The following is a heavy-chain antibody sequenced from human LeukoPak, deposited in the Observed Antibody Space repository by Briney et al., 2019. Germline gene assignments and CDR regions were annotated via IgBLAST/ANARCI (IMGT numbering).Heavy chain of an antibody. Sequence: GGSLRLSCAASGFTFYSYSMNWVRQAPGKGLEWVSYISAISNTMYYADSVKGRFTISRDNAKSSLFLQMNSLRAEDTAVYYCANLTTVNPPGYFDYWGQGTLVIVSS. CDR2: ISAISNTM. CDR3: ANLTTVNPPGYFDY. D-gene: IGHD4-17*01. V-gene: IGHV3-48*01. CDR1: GFTFYSYS. J-gene: IGHJ4*02.